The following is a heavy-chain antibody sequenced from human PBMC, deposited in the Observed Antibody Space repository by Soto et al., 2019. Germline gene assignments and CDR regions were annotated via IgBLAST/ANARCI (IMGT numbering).Heavy chain of an antibody. CDR3: ARDRGNMVAIFHHYYGMDV. J-gene: IGHJ6*02. Sequence: GASVKVSCKASGYTFTGKYMHWVRQAPGQGLEWMGWINPDSGDTKYAQKFQGRVTMTRDTSISTVYMELSRLKSDDTAVYYCARDRGNMVAIFHHYYGMDVWGQGTTVTVSS. CDR1: GYTFTGKY. CDR2: INPDSGDT. V-gene: IGHV1-2*02. D-gene: IGHD3-3*02.